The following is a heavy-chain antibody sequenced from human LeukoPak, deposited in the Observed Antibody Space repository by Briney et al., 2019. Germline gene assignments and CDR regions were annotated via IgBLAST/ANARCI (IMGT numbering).Heavy chain of an antibody. CDR2: IYYSGRT. CDR3: ARGYGSGSSNYMDV. CDR1: GCSISSYY. D-gene: IGHD3-10*01. V-gene: IGHV4-59*01. Sequence: SETLSLTCTVSGCSISSYYWSWIRQPPGKGLEWIGYIYYSGRTNYNPSLKSRVTISVDTSKNQFSLKLSSVTAADTAVYYCARGYGSGSSNYMDVWGKGTTVTVSS. J-gene: IGHJ6*03.